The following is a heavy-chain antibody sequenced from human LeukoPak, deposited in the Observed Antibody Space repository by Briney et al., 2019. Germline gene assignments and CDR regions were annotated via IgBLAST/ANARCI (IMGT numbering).Heavy chain of an antibody. CDR3: ARWALKSAFDM. V-gene: IGHV4-59*01. CDR1: GGSISNYY. J-gene: IGHJ3*02. CDR2: IYYSGST. Sequence: SETLSLTCTVSGGSISNYYWSWIRQPPGKGLEWIGEIYYSGSTNHNPSLKSRVTISVDTSKNQFSLILSSVTVADTAVYYCARWALKSAFDMWGQGTMVTVSS.